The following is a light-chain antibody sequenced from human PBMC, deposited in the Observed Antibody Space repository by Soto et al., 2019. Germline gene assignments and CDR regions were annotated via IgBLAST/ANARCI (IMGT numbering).Light chain of an antibody. J-gene: IGLJ2*01. V-gene: IGLV1-40*01. CDR3: QSYDNSLTNVV. CDR1: SSNFGAGYD. CDR2: GNY. Sequence: QSALTQPPSVSGAPGQRVTIFCTGDSSNFGAGYDVQWYQQVPGTAPKLLIFGNYNRPSGVPDRFSGSKSGTSASLAITGLQAEDEADYYCQSYDNSLTNVVFGGGTKLTVL.